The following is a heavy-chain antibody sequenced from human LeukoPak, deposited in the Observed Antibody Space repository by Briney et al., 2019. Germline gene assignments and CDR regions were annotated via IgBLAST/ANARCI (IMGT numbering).Heavy chain of an antibody. CDR1: GGSISSYY. CDR3: ASLDGSGSYPSYYFDY. V-gene: IGHV4-59*08. Sequence: PSETLSLTCTVPGGSISSYYWSWIRQPPGKGLEWIGYIYYSGSTNYNPSLKSRVTISVDTSKNQFSLKLSSVTAADTAVYYCASLDGSGSYPSYYFDYWGQGTLVTVSS. D-gene: IGHD3-10*01. CDR2: IYYSGST. J-gene: IGHJ4*02.